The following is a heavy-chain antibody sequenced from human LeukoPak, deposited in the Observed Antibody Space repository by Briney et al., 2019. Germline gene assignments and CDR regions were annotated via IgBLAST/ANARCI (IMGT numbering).Heavy chain of an antibody. CDR1: GGSISSSSYY. V-gene: IGHV4-39*07. Sequence: SETLSLTCTVSGGSISSSSYYWGWIRQPPGKGLEWVGSIYYSGTTYYNPSLKSRVTISVDTSKNQFSLKPSSVTAADTAVYYCARVGYSGYDNRGSFDYWGQGTLVTVSS. J-gene: IGHJ4*02. CDR3: ARVGYSGYDNRGSFDY. CDR2: IYYSGTT. D-gene: IGHD5-12*01.